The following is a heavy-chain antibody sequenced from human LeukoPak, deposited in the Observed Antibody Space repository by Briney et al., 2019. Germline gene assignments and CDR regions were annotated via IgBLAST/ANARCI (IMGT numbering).Heavy chain of an antibody. D-gene: IGHD1-26*01. CDR3: ARGMEGSYSSH. CDR1: GYTFTDYF. Sequence: GASVKVSCKASGYTFTDYFIHWVRQAPGQGLEWMGWIIADNGGTNYAQKFQGRVTMTRDTSISTAYMELSRLRSDDTAVYYCARGMEGSYSSHWGQGTLVTVSS. V-gene: IGHV1-2*02. CDR2: IIADNGGT. J-gene: IGHJ4*02.